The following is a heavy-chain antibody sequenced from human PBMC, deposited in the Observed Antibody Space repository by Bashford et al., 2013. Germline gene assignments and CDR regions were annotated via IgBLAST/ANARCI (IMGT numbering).Heavy chain of an antibody. J-gene: IGHJ4*02. Sequence: SETLSLTCTVSGGSISSGGYYWSWIRQHPGKGLEWIGSIYYSGSTYYNPSLKSRVSISVDTSKNQFSLKLSSVTAADTAVYYCARGPYDFWSGSFDYWGQGTLVTVSS. CDR2: IYYSGST. D-gene: IGHD3-3*01. CDR3: ARGPYDFWSGSFDY. V-gene: IGHV4-31*03. CDR1: GGSISSGGYY.